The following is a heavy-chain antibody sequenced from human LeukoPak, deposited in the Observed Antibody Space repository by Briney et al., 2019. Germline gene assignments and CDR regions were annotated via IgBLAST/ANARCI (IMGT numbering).Heavy chain of an antibody. CDR3: ATKKVVPAAPIDY. Sequence: PSETLSLTCTVSGGSISSSSYYWGWIRQPPGKGLEWIGSIYYSGSTYYNPSLKSRVTISVDTSKNQFSLKLSSVTAADTAVYYCATKKVVPAAPIDYWGQGTLVTVSS. V-gene: IGHV4-39*07. CDR2: IYYSGST. CDR1: GGSISSSSYY. J-gene: IGHJ4*02. D-gene: IGHD2-2*01.